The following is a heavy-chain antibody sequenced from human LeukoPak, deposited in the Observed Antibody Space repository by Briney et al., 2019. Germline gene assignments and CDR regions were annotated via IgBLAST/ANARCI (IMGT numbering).Heavy chain of an antibody. J-gene: IGHJ4*02. CDR2: INPNSGGT. D-gene: IGHD2-2*01. CDR1: GYTFTGYY. CDR3: ARPRGCGSSRCNNFDY. Sequence: GASVKVSCKASGYTFTGYYMHWVRQAPGQGLEWMGWINPNSGGTNYAQQFQGRVTMTRDTSISTAYMELSRLRSDDTAIYYCARPRGCGSSRCNNFDYWGQGTLVTVSS. V-gene: IGHV1-2*02.